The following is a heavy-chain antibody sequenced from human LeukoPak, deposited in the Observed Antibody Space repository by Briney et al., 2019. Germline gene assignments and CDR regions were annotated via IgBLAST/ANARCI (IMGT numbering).Heavy chain of an antibody. CDR2: IRSKTSNYET. V-gene: IGHV3-73*01. CDR3: TRPNYGDYADDY. D-gene: IGHD4-17*01. J-gene: IGHJ4*02. Sequence: GGSLRLSCAASGFAFSGSAIHWVRRASGKGLEWVGRIRSKTSNYETTYAPSVIGRFAISRDDSKNTAYLQMNGLKAEDTAMYYCTRPNYGDYADDYWGQGTLVTVSS. CDR1: GFAFSGSA.